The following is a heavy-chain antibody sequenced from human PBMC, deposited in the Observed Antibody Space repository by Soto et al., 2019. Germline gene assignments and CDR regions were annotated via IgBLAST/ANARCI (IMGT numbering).Heavy chain of an antibody. Sequence: EVQLLESGGGLVQPGGSLRLSCAASGFTFSSYAMSWVRQAPGKGLEWVSAISGSGGSTYYADSVKGRFTISRDNSKNTLYLQMNSLRAEDTSVYYCAKDRYQLLPNCYYMYVLGKGTTVTVSS. V-gene: IGHV3-23*01. J-gene: IGHJ6*03. CDR1: GFTFSSYA. D-gene: IGHD2-2*01. CDR3: AKDRYQLLPNCYYMYV. CDR2: ISGSGGST.